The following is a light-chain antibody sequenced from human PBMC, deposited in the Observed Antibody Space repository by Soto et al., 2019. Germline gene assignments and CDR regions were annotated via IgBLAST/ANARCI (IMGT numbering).Light chain of an antibody. CDR3: QQYNDWPLT. V-gene: IGKV3-15*01. CDR1: QSVSSN. J-gene: IGKJ1*01. CDR2: GAF. Sequence: EIVLTQSPGTLSLSPGERVTLPCRASQSVSSNLAWYQQKPGQAPSLLIYGAFTRATGIPARFSGTGSGTEFTLTISSLQSEDFALYYCQQYNDWPLTFGQGTKVDIK.